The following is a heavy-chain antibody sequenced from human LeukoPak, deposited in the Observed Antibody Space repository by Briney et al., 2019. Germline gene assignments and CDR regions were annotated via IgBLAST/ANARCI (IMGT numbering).Heavy chain of an antibody. V-gene: IGHV3-30*02. CDR1: GFTFSTFG. D-gene: IGHD3-10*01. J-gene: IGHJ4*01. Sequence: GGSLRPSCAASGFTFSTFGMNWVRQAPDKGLEWVAFIQYDDSIEYYADSVKGRFTISRDNSKNTLYLQMNSLRGDDTAVYYCAKDQGVVGSYDYWGHGTLVTVSS. CDR2: IQYDDSIE. CDR3: AKDQGVVGSYDY.